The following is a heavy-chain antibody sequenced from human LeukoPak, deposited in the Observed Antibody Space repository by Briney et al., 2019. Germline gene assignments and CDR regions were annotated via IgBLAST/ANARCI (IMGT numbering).Heavy chain of an antibody. CDR1: GFTFSSYT. CDR3: ARDGSTRYYYYYGMDV. CDR2: IWYDGSNK. V-gene: IGHV3-33*08. J-gene: IGHJ6*02. Sequence: GGSLRLSCAASGFTFSSYTMNWVRQAPGKGLEWVAVIWYDGSNKYYADSVKGRFTISRDNSKNTLYLQMNSLRAEDTAVYYCARDGSTRYYYYYGMDVWGQGTTVTVSS. D-gene: IGHD6-13*01.